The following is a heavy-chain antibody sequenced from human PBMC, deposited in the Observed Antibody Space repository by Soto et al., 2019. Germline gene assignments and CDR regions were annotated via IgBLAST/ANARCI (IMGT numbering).Heavy chain of an antibody. CDR3: ASLRGSSSSSGGDY. V-gene: IGHV4-39*01. CDR2: IYYSGST. Sequence: SETLSLTCTVSGGSISSSSYYWGWVRQPPGKGLEWIGSIYYSGSTYYNPPLKSRVTISVDTSKNQFSLKLSSVTAADTAVYYCASLRGSSSSSGGDYRGQGTLVTVSS. J-gene: IGHJ4*02. CDR1: GGSISSSSYY. D-gene: IGHD6-6*01.